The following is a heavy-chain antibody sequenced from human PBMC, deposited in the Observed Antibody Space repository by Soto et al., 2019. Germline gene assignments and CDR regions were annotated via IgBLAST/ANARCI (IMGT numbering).Heavy chain of an antibody. D-gene: IGHD3-9*01. J-gene: IGHJ5*02. Sequence: SETLSLTCTVSGGSISSSSYYWGWIRQPPGKGLEWIGSIYYSGSTYYNPSLKSRATISVDTSKNQFSLKLSSVTAADTAVYYCASSLRYFDWLLSFYWFDPWGQGTLVTVSS. CDR3: ASSLRYFDWLLSFYWFDP. CDR2: IYYSGST. CDR1: GGSISSSSYY. V-gene: IGHV4-39*01.